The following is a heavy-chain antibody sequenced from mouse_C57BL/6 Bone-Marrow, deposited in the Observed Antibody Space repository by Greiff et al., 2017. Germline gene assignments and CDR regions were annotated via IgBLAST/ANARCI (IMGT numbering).Heavy chain of an antibody. J-gene: IGHJ3*01. CDR1: GFTFSSYG. CDR3: ARQLLRSWFAY. CDR2: ISSGGSYT. Sequence: EVKVVESGGDLVKPGGSLKLSCAASGFTFSSYGMSWVRQTPDKRLEWVATISSGGSYTYYPDSVKGRFTISRDNAKNTLYLQMSSLKSEDTAMYYCARQLLRSWFAYWGQGTLVTVSA. V-gene: IGHV5-6*01. D-gene: IGHD1-1*01.